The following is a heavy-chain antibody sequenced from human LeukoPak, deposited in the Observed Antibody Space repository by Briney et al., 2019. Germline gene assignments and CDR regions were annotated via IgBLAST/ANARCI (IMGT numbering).Heavy chain of an antibody. CDR1: GFTFSTDE. Sequence: GGSLRLSCAASGFTFSTDEINWVRQAPGKGLEWVSYISSRGRTIYYADSVKGRFTISRDNAKNSLYLQMNSLRAEDTAVYYCARVFGVATIGDYWGQGTLVTVSS. CDR3: ARVFGVATIGDY. D-gene: IGHD5-12*01. V-gene: IGHV3-48*03. J-gene: IGHJ4*02. CDR2: ISSRGRTI.